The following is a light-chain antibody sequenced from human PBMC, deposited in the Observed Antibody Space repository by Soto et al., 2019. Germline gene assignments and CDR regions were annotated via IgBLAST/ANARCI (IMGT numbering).Light chain of an antibody. CDR1: QDISNY. CDR3: QQYDNLPPYT. V-gene: IGKV1-33*01. J-gene: IGKJ2*01. CDR2: DAS. Sequence: DIQMTQSPSSLSASVGDRVTITCHASQDISNYLNWYQQKPGKAPKLLIYDASNLETGVPSRFGGSGSGTDFTFTISSLQPEDIATYYCQQYDNLPPYTFGQGTKLEIK.